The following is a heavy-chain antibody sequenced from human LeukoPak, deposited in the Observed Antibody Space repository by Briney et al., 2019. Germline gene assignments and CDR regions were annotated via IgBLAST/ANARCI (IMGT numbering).Heavy chain of an antibody. CDR3: ARGIRWASDY. J-gene: IGHJ4*02. CDR1: GFTFSSYG. V-gene: IGHV3-64*01. D-gene: IGHD4-23*01. Sequence: GGSLRLSCAASGFTFSSYGMVWVRQAPGKGLEYVSGITSNGGTTYYGNSVKGRFTISRDNSKDTLYLQMGSLRSEDMAVYYCARGIRWASDYWGQGTLVTAAS. CDR2: ITSNGGTT.